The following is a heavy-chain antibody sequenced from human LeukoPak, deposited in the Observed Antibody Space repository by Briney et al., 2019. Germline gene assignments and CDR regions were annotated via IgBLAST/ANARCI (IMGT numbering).Heavy chain of an antibody. D-gene: IGHD4/OR15-4a*01. V-gene: IGHV3-21*04. CDR2: ISSSSSYI. CDR1: GFTFSSYS. CDR3: ARDANYYNLYYFDY. J-gene: IGHJ4*02. Sequence: KAGGSLRLSCAASGFTFSSYSMNWVRQAPGKGLEWVSSISSSSSYIYYADSVKGRFTISRDNSKNTLYLQMNSLRAEDTAVYYCARDANYYNLYYFDYWGQGTLVTVSS.